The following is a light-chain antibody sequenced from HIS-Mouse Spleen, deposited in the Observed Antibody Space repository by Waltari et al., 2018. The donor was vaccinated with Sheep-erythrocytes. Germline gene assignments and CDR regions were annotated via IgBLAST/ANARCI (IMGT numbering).Light chain of an antibody. J-gene: IGLJ3*02. V-gene: IGLV2-14*03. CDR1: SSDVGGYNS. Sequence: QSALTQPASVSGSPGQSITISCTGTSSDVGGYNSVSWYQQHPGKAPTLMIYDVSNRPSVFSSRFPGSKSGNTASLTISGLQGEDEADYYCSSYTSSSTWVFGGGTKLTVL. CDR2: DVS. CDR3: SSYTSSSTWV.